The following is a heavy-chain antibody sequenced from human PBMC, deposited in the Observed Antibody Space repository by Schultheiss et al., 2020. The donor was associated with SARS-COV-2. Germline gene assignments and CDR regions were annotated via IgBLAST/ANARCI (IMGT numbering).Heavy chain of an antibody. V-gene: IGHV3-30*03. CDR1: GFTFSSYS. J-gene: IGHJ4*02. CDR3: ARGVQAHS. Sequence: GGSLRLSCAASGFTFSSYSMNWVRQAPGKGLEWVAVISYDGSNKYYADSVKGRFTISRDNAKNSLYLQMNSLRVEDTAVYYCARGVQAHSWGQGTLVTVSS. CDR2: ISYDGSNK.